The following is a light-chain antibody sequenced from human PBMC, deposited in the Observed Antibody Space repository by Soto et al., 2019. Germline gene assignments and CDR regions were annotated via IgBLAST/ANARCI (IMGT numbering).Light chain of an antibody. J-gene: IGKJ2*01. V-gene: IGKV3-15*01. Sequence: EIVMTQSPATLSVSPGERATLSCRASQSISSNLAWFQQKPGQAPRLVIYDASTRATGIPARISGSGSGTEFTLTISSLESEDFAVYYCQQYNSWYTFGQGTKLEIK. CDR1: QSISSN. CDR3: QQYNSWYT. CDR2: DAS.